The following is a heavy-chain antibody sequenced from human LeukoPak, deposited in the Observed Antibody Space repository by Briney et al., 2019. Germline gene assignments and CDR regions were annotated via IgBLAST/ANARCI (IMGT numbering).Heavy chain of an antibody. D-gene: IGHD6-13*01. Sequence: GGSLRLSCAASGFTFSSYAMHWVRQAPGKGLEWVAVISYDGSNKYYADSVKGRFTISRDNSKNTLYLQMNSLGAEDTAVYYCAKDIVAAGLFFDYWGQGTLVTVSS. CDR3: AKDIVAAGLFFDY. CDR2: ISYDGSNK. J-gene: IGHJ4*02. CDR1: GFTFSSYA. V-gene: IGHV3-30-3*01.